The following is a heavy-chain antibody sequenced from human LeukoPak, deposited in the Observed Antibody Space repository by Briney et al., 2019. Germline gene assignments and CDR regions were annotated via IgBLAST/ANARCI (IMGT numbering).Heavy chain of an antibody. Sequence: GGSLRLSCAASGFTFSSYSMNWARQAPGKGLEWVSYISSSSSTIYYADSVKGRFTISRDNAKNSLYLQMNSLRAEDTAVYYCAREAPGDYDSSGYYYYYYGMDVWGQGATVTVSS. D-gene: IGHD3-22*01. CDR2: ISSSSSTI. CDR1: GFTFSSYS. J-gene: IGHJ6*02. V-gene: IGHV3-48*01. CDR3: AREAPGDYDSSGYYYYYYGMDV.